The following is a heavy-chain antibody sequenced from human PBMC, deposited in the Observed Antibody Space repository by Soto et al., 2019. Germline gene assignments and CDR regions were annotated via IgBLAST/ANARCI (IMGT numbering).Heavy chain of an antibody. J-gene: IGHJ6*02. CDR2: IDPSDSYT. CDR3: ARLLIDPYGDPPSYGMDV. CDR1: GYSFTSYW. D-gene: IGHD4-17*01. V-gene: IGHV5-10-1*01. Sequence: PGESLKISCKGSGYSFTSYWISWVRQMPGKGLEWMGRIDPSDSYTNYSPSFQGHVTISADKSISTAYLQWSSLKASDTAMYYCARLLIDPYGDPPSYGMDVWGQGTQVTVSS.